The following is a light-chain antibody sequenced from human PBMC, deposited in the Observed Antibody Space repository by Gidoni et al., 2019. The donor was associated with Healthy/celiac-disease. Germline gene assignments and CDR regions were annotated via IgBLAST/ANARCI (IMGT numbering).Light chain of an antibody. V-gene: IGKV3-20*01. J-gene: IGKJ4*01. Sequence: EIVLTQSPGTLSLSPGERATLSCRASQSVSSSNLAWYQQKPGQAPRLLIYGASSRATGIPDRFSGSGSGTDFTLTISRLEPEDFGVYYCQQYGSSPLTFGGXTKVEIK. CDR2: GAS. CDR1: QSVSSSN. CDR3: QQYGSSPLT.